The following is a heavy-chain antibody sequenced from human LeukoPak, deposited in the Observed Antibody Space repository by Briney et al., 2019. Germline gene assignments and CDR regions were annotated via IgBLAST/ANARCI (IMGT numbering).Heavy chain of an antibody. CDR1: GGSISGYY. CDR2: IYYSGST. D-gene: IGHD3-10*01. J-gene: IGHJ6*04. CDR3: ARAPYYYGSGNNGMDV. V-gene: IGHV4-59*01. Sequence: SETLSLTCTVPGGSISGYYWSWIRQPPGKGLEWIGYIYYSGSTNYNPSLKSRVTISVDTSKNQFSLKLSSVTAADTAVYYCARAPYYYGSGNNGMDVWGKGTTVTVSS.